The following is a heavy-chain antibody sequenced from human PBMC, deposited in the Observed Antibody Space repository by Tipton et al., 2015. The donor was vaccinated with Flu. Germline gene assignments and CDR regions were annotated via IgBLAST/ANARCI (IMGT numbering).Heavy chain of an antibody. CDR2: IRYDETNK. CDR3: TRSYYYDTSCYDAFDI. V-gene: IGHV3-33*01. Sequence: SLRLSCAASGFTFSSYGMHWVRQAPGKGLEWVAFIRYDETNKYYADSVKGRFTISRDNSMNTLYLRMNSLRVEYTAVYYCTRSYYYDTSCYDAFDIWGQGTMVTVSS. CDR1: GFTFSSYG. D-gene: IGHD3-22*01. J-gene: IGHJ3*02.